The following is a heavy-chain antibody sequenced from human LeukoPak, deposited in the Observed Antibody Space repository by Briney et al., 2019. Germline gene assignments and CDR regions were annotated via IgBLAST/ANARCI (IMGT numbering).Heavy chain of an antibody. CDR2: IYYSGST. D-gene: IGHD3-10*01. CDR1: GGSISSSSYY. J-gene: IGHJ4*02. V-gene: IGHV4-39*01. Sequence: PSETLSLTCTVSGGSISSSSYYWGWIRQPPGKGLEWIGSIYYSGSTYYNPSLKSRATISVDTSKNQFSLKLSSVTAADTAVYYCARHRRMVVRRYYFDYWGQGTLVTVSS. CDR3: ARHRRMVVRRYYFDY.